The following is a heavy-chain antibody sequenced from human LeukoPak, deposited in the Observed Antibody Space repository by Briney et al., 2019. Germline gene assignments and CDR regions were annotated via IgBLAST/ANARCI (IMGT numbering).Heavy chain of an antibody. D-gene: IGHD6-13*01. Sequence: GRSLRLSCAASGFTLDDYAMHWVRHAPGKGLEWVSGISWNSGSIGYADSVKGRFTISRDNAKNSLYLQMNSLRAEDTAVYYCARDGGVAAALNWFDPWGQGTLVTVSS. CDR3: ARDGGVAAALNWFDP. J-gene: IGHJ5*02. CDR2: ISWNSGSI. V-gene: IGHV3-9*01. CDR1: GFTLDDYA.